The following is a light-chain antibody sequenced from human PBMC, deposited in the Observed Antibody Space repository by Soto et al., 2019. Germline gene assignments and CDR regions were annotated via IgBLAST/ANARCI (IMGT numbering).Light chain of an antibody. J-gene: IGKJ1*01. Sequence: EIVMPQPPATLSVSPGERATLSCRASQSVSSNLAWYQQKPDQAPRLLIYGASTRATGIPARFSGSGSGTEFTLTISSLQCEDFAVYYCQQYNNWPPWTFGQGTKVEIK. CDR3: QQYNNWPPWT. CDR1: QSVSSN. V-gene: IGKV3-15*01. CDR2: GAS.